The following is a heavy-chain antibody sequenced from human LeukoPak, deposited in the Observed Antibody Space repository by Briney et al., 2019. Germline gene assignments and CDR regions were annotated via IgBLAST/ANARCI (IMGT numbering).Heavy chain of an antibody. Sequence: ASVNVSCKASGGTFSSYAIIWVRQAPGQGLEWMGGIIPIFGTPNYAQRFQGRVTITADESTSTAYMELSSLRSDDTAVYYCARERLVRYWTPDYWGQGTLVTVSS. CDR1: GGTFSSYA. J-gene: IGHJ4*02. CDR3: ARERLVRYWTPDY. CDR2: IIPIFGTP. D-gene: IGHD1-1*01. V-gene: IGHV1-69*01.